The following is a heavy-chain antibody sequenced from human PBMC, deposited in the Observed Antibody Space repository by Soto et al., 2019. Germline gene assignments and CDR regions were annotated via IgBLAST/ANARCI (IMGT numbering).Heavy chain of an antibody. CDR3: ARTYCTTTACQAHGIDV. V-gene: IGHV4-61*08. Sequence: PSETLSLTGTVCGGSVSSGGYYWTWIRQPPGKGLEWLGDIYYSGTTNYNPPLKTRITISVDTSGNQFSLKLSSVTAADTAVYFCARTYCTTTACQAHGIDVWGQGTTVTVSS. CDR2: IYYSGTT. D-gene: IGHD4-4*01. J-gene: IGHJ6*02. CDR1: GGSVSSGGYY.